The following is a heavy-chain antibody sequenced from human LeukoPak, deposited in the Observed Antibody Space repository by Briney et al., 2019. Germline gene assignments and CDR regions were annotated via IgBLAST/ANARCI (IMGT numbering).Heavy chain of an antibody. D-gene: IGHD6-19*01. CDR1: GGSISSSSYY. Sequence: SETLSLTCTVSGGSISSSSYYWDWIRQPPGKGLEWIGSIYYSGSTYHKPSLKSRVTISLDTSKNQFSLKLSSVTAADTAVYYCAGQIAVAPVYFDYWGQGTLVTVSS. J-gene: IGHJ4*02. CDR2: IYYSGST. V-gene: IGHV4-39*01. CDR3: AGQIAVAPVYFDY.